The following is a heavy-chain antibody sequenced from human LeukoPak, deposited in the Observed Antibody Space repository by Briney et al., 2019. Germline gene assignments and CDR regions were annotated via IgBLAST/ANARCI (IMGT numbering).Heavy chain of an antibody. J-gene: IGHJ4*02. D-gene: IGHD5-18*01. Sequence: GGSLRLSCAASGFTFSSYGMHWVRQAPGKGLEWVAFIRYDGSNKYYADSVKGRFTISRDNAKNSLYLQMNSLRAEDTAVYYCARDVDTALGYWGQGTLVTVSS. CDR2: IRYDGSNK. V-gene: IGHV3-30*02. CDR3: ARDVDTALGY. CDR1: GFTFSSYG.